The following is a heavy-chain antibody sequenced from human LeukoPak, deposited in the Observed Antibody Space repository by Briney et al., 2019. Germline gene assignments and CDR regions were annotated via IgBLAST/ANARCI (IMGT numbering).Heavy chain of an antibody. J-gene: IGHJ6*03. CDR2: IRYDGSNK. CDR3: AKDGFTDSSSWYPFYYYYYYMDV. V-gene: IGHV3-30*02. CDR1: GYTFSSYG. Sequence: GGSLRLSCAASGYTFSSYGMHWVRQAPGKGLEWVAFIRYDGSNKYYADSVKGRFTISRDNSKNTLYLQMNSLRAEDTAVYYCAKDGFTDSSSWYPFYYYYYYMDVWGKGTTVTISS. D-gene: IGHD6-13*01.